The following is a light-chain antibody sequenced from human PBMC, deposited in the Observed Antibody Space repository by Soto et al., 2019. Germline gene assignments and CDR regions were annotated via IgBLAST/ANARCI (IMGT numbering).Light chain of an antibody. Sequence: ALRMTQSPSSLSASTGARVTITCRASQGISSYLAWYQQKPGKAPKLLIYAASTLQSGVPSRFGGGGSGTDLTLTISCLLSEDFATYYCQQYKSFWTFGQVTKL. CDR1: QGISSY. J-gene: IGKJ1*01. V-gene: IGKV1-8*01. CDR2: AAS. CDR3: QQYKSFWT.